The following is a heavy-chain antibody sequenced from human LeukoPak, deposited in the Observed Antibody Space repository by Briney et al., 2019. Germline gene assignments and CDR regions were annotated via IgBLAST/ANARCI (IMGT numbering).Heavy chain of an antibody. Sequence: WVRQVPGKGLEWIGSIYYSGSTYYNPSLKSRVTISVDTSKNQFSLKLSSVTAADTAVYYCARLSGSYFGFDYWGQGTLVTVSS. CDR3: ARLSGSYFGFDY. J-gene: IGHJ4*02. CDR2: IYYSGST. D-gene: IGHD1-26*01. V-gene: IGHV4-39*01.